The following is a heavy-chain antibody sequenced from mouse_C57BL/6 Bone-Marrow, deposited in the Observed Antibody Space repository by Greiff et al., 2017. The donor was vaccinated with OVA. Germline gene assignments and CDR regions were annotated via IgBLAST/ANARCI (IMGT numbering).Heavy chain of an antibody. CDR3: ARLGYYGSFYAMDY. D-gene: IGHD1-1*01. CDR1: GFTFSDYY. J-gene: IGHJ4*01. CDR2: ISNGGGST. Sequence: EVKLVESGGGLVQPGGSLKLSCAASGFTFSDYYMYWVRQTPEKRLEWVAYISNGGGSTYYPDTVKGRFTISRDNAKNTLYLQMSRLKSDDTAMYYCARLGYYGSFYAMDYWGQGTSVTVSS. V-gene: IGHV5-12*01.